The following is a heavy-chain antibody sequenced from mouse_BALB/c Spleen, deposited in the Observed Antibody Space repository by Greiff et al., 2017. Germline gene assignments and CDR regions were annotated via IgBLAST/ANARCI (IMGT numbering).Heavy chain of an antibody. V-gene: IGHV3-1*02. CDR3: ARHSVRSLIYYDYDRWAMDY. CDR1: GYSITSGYS. D-gene: IGHD2-4*01. Sequence: EVKLMESGPDLVKPSQSLSLTCTVTGYSITSGYSWHWIRQFPGNKLEWMGYIHYSGSTNYNPSLKSRISITRDTSKNQFFLQLNSVTTEDTATYYCARHSVRSLIYYDYDRWAMDYWGQGTSVTVSS. J-gene: IGHJ4*01. CDR2: IHYSGST.